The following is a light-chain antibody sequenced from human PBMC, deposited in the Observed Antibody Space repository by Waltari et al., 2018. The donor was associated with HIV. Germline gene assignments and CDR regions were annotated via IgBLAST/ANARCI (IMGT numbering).Light chain of an antibody. CDR1: NIGSKS. V-gene: IGLV3-21*02. CDR2: DDS. Sequence: SYVLTQPPSVSVAPGQTARITCGGNNIGSKSVHWYQQKPGQAPVLVDYDDSDRPSGIPERFSGSNSGNTATLTISRVEAGDEADYYCQVWDIISDHQFGGGTKLTVL. CDR3: QVWDIISDHQ. J-gene: IGLJ2*01.